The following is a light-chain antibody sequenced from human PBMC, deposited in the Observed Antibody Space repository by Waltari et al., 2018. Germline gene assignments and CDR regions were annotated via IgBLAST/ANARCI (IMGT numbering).Light chain of an antibody. V-gene: IGLV6-57*04. J-gene: IGLJ3*02. Sequence: NFMLTQPHSVSESPGKTVTISCTRSSGGIASNYVQWYQQRPGSAPTTVIYEDNQRPSGVPDRFSGSIDSSSNSASLTISGLKTEDEADYYCQSYDDNNRRVFGGGTKLTVL. CDR2: EDN. CDR3: QSYDDNNRRV. CDR1: SGGIASNY.